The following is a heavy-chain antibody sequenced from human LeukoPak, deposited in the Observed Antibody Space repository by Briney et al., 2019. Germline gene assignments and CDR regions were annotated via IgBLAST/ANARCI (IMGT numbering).Heavy chain of an antibody. J-gene: IGHJ4*02. Sequence: PGGSLRLSCAASGFTFSSYAMHWVRQAPGKGLEWVAVISYDGSNKYYADSVKGRFTISRDNSKNTLYLQMNSLRAEDTAVYYCARGDWSGYYLYYFDYWGQGTLVTVSS. V-gene: IGHV3-30-3*01. CDR2: ISYDGSNK. CDR3: ARGDWSGYYLYYFDY. CDR1: GFTFSSYA. D-gene: IGHD3-3*01.